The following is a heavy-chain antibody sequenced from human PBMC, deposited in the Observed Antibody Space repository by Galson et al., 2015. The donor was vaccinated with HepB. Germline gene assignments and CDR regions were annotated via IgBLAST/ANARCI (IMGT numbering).Heavy chain of an antibody. CDR3: AREEVATITDYYYYMDV. D-gene: IGHD5-12*01. V-gene: IGHV3-7*01. CDR1: GFTFSSYW. CDR2: IKQDGSEK. Sequence: SLRLSCAASGFTFSSYWMSWVRQAPGKGLEWVANIKQDGSEKYYVDSVKGRFTISRDNAKNSLYLQMNSLTAEDTAVYYCAREEVATITDYYYYMDVWGKGTTVTVSS. J-gene: IGHJ6*03.